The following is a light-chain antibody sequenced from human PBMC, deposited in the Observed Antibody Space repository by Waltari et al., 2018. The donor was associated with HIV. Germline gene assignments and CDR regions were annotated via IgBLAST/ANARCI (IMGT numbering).Light chain of an antibody. V-gene: IGLV2-23*02. CDR2: EVS. Sequence: QSALTQPASVSGSPGQSITISCTGTSSDIGTYDLVSWYQKHPGKAPKLIIYEVSERPSGVSNRFSGSKSGNTASLTISGLQAEDETDYYCCSYGGSSTYVVFGGGTKLTVL. CDR3: CSYGGSSTYVV. J-gene: IGLJ2*01. CDR1: SSDIGTYDL.